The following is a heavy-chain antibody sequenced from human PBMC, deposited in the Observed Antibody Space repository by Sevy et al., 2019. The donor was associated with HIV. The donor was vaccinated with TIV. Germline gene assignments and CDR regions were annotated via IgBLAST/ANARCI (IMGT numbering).Heavy chain of an antibody. CDR2: IYYSGST. D-gene: IGHD1-26*01. CDR1: GGSISSYY. CDR3: AREIVGASYFDY. J-gene: IGHJ4*02. V-gene: IGHV4-59*01. Sequence: SETLSLTCTVSGGSISSYYWSWIRQPPGKGLEWFGYIYYSGSTNYNPSLKSRVTISVDTSKNKFSLKLSSVTVADTAVYYCAREIVGASYFDYWGQGTLVTVSS.